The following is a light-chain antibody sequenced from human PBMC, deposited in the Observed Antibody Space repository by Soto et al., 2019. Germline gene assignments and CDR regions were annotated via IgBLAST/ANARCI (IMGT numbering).Light chain of an antibody. CDR2: GAS. CDR3: HQYNNLWT. CDR1: QSVSSR. V-gene: IGKV3-15*01. Sequence: EIVMTQSPATLSVSPGERVTLSCRASQSVSSRLAWYQQKPGQSPRLLIYGASTRATGIPARFSGSGSGTEFTLNISRLQSEDFGVYYCHQYNNLWTFGQGTKVDIX. J-gene: IGKJ1*01.